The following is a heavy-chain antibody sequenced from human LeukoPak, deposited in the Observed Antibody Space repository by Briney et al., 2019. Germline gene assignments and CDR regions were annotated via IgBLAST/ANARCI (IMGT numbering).Heavy chain of an antibody. V-gene: IGHV1-46*01. J-gene: IGHJ3*02. CDR3: ARGGVAASGASDI. Sequence: ASVKVSCKASGYTFTSFYMHWVRLAPGQGLEWMGIINPSGGRTSYAQKFQDRVTVTRDTSTSTLYMELRSLRSEDTAVYYCARGGVAASGASDIWGQGLWSPSLQ. D-gene: IGHD6-13*01. CDR2: INPSGGRT. CDR1: GYTFTSFY.